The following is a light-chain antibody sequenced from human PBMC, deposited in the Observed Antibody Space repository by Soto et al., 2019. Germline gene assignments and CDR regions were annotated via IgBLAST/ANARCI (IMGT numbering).Light chain of an antibody. CDR1: QYINTR. CDR2: QTS. CDR3: HQRQSWTRT. V-gene: IGKV3-11*01. J-gene: IGKJ1*01. Sequence: EIVLTQSPATLSSFPGDRVTLSCRASQYINTRLAWYQHRPGQAPRLLIYQTSIRAAGIPARLSASGSGTDLTITISDLQPEDFALYYCHQRQSWTRTFGHGTKVDIK.